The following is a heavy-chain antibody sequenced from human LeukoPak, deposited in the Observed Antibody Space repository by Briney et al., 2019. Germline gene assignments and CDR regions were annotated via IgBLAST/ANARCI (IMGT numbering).Heavy chain of an antibody. CDR1: GGSIISSNW. V-gene: IGHV4-4*02. D-gene: IGHD2-2*01. J-gene: IGHJ4*02. Sequence: PSGTLSLTCAVSGGSIISSNWWSWVRQPPGKGLEWIGEIYHSGSTNYNPSLKSRVTISVGKSKSQFSLELTSVTAADTALYYCARGGYCSSTSCYVFDSWGQGTLVTVSS. CDR2: IYHSGST. CDR3: ARGGYCSSTSCYVFDS.